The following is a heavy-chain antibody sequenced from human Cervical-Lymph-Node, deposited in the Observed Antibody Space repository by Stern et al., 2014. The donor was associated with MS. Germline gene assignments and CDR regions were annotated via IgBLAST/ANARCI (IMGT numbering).Heavy chain of an antibody. CDR1: GFTVSRDY. J-gene: IGHJ4*02. Sequence: EVQLVQSGGGVIQPGGSLRLSCTASGFTVSRDYMTWVRQAPGKGREWVSLITDVESTFYTDSVKGRFTISRDDSKNTVYLHMTSLRAEDTAMYYCARDTSSPERSDWWGQGTLVTVSS. CDR2: ITDVEST. V-gene: IGHV3-53*01. D-gene: IGHD1-1*01. CDR3: ARDTSSPERSDW.